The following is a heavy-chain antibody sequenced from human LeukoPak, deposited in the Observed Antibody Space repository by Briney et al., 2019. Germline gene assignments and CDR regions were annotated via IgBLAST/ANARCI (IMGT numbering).Heavy chain of an antibody. CDR3: ARASEDYYYYYMDV. D-gene: IGHD1-14*01. CDR2: IYYSGST. V-gene: IGHV4-59*01. CDR1: GGSISSYF. Sequence: SETLSLTCTVSGGSISSYFWSWIRQPPGKGPQWIGYIYYSGSTIYNPSLKSRVTISVDTSKNQFSLKLSSVTAADTAVYYCARASEDYYYYYMDVWGKGTTVTISS. J-gene: IGHJ6*03.